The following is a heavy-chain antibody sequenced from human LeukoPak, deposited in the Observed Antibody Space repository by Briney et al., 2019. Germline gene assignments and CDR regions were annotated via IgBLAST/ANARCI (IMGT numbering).Heavy chain of an antibody. J-gene: IGHJ4*02. CDR1: GYTFTNYG. CDR2: ISTYNYNT. Sequence: ASVKVSCKASGYTFTNYGISWVRQAPGQGLEWMGWISTYNYNTNYAQKLQGRVAMTTDTSSSTAYMELRSLRSDDTAVYYCARQRIEVPTALVDYWGQGTLVTVSS. V-gene: IGHV1-18*04. CDR3: ARQRIEVPTALVDY. D-gene: IGHD2-2*01.